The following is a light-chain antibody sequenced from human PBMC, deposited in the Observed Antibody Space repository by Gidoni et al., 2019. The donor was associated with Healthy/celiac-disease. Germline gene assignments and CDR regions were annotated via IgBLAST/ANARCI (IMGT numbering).Light chain of an antibody. V-gene: IGLV2-14*03. CDR2: DVR. Sequence: QSALTQPASVSGFPGQSITISCTGTSSDVGGYNYVSWYQQHPGKAPKLMIYDVRNRPSGVSNRFSGSKSGNTASLTISGLQAEDEADYYCSSYTSSSPYVFGTGTKVTVL. J-gene: IGLJ1*01. CDR3: SSYTSSSPYV. CDR1: SSDVGGYNY.